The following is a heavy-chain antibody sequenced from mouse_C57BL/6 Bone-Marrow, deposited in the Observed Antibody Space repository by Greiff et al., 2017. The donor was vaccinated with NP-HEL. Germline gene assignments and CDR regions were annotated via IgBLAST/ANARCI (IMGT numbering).Heavy chain of an antibody. D-gene: IGHD4-1*01. CDR1: GYTFTSYG. J-gene: IGHJ2*01. Sequence: QVQLKQSGAELARPGASVKLSCKASGYTFTSYGISWVKQRTGQGLEWIGEIYPRSGNTYYNEKFKGKATLTADKSSSTAYMELRSLTSEDSAVYFCERSGNCDVEDDFAYGGQGTTLTVSA. V-gene: IGHV1-81*01. CDR2: IYPRSGNT. CDR3: ERSGNCDVEDDFAY.